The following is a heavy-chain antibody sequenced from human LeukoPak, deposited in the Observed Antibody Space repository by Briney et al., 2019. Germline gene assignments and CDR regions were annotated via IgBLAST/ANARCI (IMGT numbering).Heavy chain of an antibody. Sequence: SYTLSLTCTVSVGSISSSSYYWGWIRQPPVKGLEWIGSIYYSGSTYYNPSLKSRVTISVDTSKNQFSLKLSSVTAADTAVYYCARLNYKDWFDPWGQGTLVTVSS. D-gene: IGHD1-7*01. CDR2: IYYSGST. CDR1: VGSISSSSYY. V-gene: IGHV4-39*07. CDR3: ARLNYKDWFDP. J-gene: IGHJ5*02.